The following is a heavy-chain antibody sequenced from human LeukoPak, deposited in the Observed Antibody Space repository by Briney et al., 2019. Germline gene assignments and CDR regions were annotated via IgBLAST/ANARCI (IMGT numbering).Heavy chain of an antibody. CDR2: IWYGGSNK. CDR1: GFTFSSYG. J-gene: IGHJ3*02. CDR3: AKDLGVGATTLGAFDI. Sequence: GGSLRLSCAASGFTFSSYGMHWVRQAPGKGLEWVAVIWYGGSNKYYADSVKGRFTISRDNSKNTLYLQMNSLRAEDTAVYYCAKDLGVGATTLGAFDIWGQGTMVTVSS. D-gene: IGHD1-26*01. V-gene: IGHV3-30*02.